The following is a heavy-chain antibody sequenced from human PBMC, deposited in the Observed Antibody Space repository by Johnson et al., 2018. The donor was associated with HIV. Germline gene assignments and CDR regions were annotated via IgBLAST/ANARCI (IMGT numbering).Heavy chain of an antibody. D-gene: IGHD6-13*01. Sequence: VQLVESGGGLVHPGGSLRLSCAASGFTFSDHDMHWVRQTEGIGLEWVSAIGTIGDTHYHGSVKGRFTISRENATNFLYLQMNSLAAGATAVYYCARGRPGGPNLLDAAGNDAFDIWGQGTMVTVSS. V-gene: IGHV3-13*01. CDR2: IGTIGDT. J-gene: IGHJ3*02. CDR1: GFTFSDHD. CDR3: ARGRPGGPNLLDAAGNDAFDI.